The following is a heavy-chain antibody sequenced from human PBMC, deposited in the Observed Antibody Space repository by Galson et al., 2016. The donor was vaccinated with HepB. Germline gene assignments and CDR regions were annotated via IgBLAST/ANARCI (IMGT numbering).Heavy chain of an antibody. CDR3: ARDIHYVSGTFYHAVDY. D-gene: IGHD3-10*01. CDR1: GFAFGSYD. J-gene: IGHJ4*02. CDR2: INSGGYAI. V-gene: IGHV3-48*02. Sequence: SLRLSCAASGFAFGSYDMNWVRQAPGKGLEWVSYINSGGYAIHYAASVKGRFTISRDDARNSLYLQLNNLRDEDTAVYYCARDIHYVSGTFYHAVDYWGQGTLVTVSS.